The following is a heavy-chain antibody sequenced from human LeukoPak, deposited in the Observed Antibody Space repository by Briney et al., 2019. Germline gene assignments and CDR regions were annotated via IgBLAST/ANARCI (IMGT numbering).Heavy chain of an antibody. CDR3: AREEYYSDNSGYYPDF. CDR1: GDSISSGSYY. Sequence: SQTLSLTCTVSGDSISSGSYYWSWIRQPAGKGLEWIGRIYTSGSTNYNPSLKSRVTTSVDTSKNQFSLKLSSVTAADTAVYYCAREEYYSDNSGYYPDFWGQGTLVTVSS. V-gene: IGHV4-61*02. CDR2: IYTSGST. D-gene: IGHD3-22*01. J-gene: IGHJ4*02.